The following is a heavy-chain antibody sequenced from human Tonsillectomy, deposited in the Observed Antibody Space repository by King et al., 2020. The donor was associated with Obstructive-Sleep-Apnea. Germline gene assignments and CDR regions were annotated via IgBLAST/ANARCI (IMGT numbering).Heavy chain of an antibody. CDR1: GFTFSSYG. Sequence: VQLVESGGGVVQPGRSLRLSCAASGFTFSSYGMHWVRQAPGKGLEWVAFIRYDGSNKYYADSVKGRFTISRDNSKNTLYLQMNSLRAEDTAVYYCAKDSGYCSGGSCYPHFDYWGQGTLVTVSS. D-gene: IGHD2-15*01. V-gene: IGHV3-30*02. CDR2: IRYDGSNK. CDR3: AKDSGYCSGGSCYPHFDY. J-gene: IGHJ4*02.